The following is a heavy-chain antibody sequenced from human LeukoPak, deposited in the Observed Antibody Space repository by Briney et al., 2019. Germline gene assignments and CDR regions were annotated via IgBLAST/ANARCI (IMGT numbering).Heavy chain of an antibody. Sequence: NPSETLSLTCTVSGGSISSYYWSWIRQPPGKGLEWIGSIYYSGSTYYNPSLKSRVTISVDTSKNQFSLKLNSVTAADTAVYYCARQSGYYYSDLDYWGQGTLVTVSS. CDR3: ARQSGYYYSDLDY. V-gene: IGHV4-39*01. CDR1: GGSISSYY. CDR2: IYYSGST. J-gene: IGHJ4*02. D-gene: IGHD3-22*01.